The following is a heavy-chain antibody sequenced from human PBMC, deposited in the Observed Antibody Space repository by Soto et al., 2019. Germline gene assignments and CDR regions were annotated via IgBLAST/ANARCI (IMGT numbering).Heavy chain of an antibody. J-gene: IGHJ6*02. CDR2: INPKTAAT. V-gene: IGHV1-2*02. Sequence: ASVKVSCKASGYSVSDYFIQWVRQAPGQGLEWVAWINPKTAATNYAKKFQGRVSLTWDTSSSTAYMELTRLRPDDTAVYYCARIKWGLDFYNGMDVWGQGTTGTVSS. D-gene: IGHD1-26*01. CDR1: GYSVSDYF. CDR3: ARIKWGLDFYNGMDV.